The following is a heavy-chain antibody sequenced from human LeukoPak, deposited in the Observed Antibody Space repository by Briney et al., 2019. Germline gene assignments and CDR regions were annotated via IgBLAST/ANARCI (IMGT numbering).Heavy chain of an antibody. Sequence: PGGSLRLSCAASGFTFSSYGMHWVRQAPGKGLEWVAVIWYDGSNKYYADSVKGRFTISRDNSKNTLYLQMNSLRAEDTAVYYCARNGDYYDGSGYPYYYYYGMDVWGQGTTVTVSS. V-gene: IGHV3-33*01. CDR2: IWYDGSNK. J-gene: IGHJ6*02. D-gene: IGHD3-22*01. CDR3: ARNGDYYDGSGYPYYYYYGMDV. CDR1: GFTFSSYG.